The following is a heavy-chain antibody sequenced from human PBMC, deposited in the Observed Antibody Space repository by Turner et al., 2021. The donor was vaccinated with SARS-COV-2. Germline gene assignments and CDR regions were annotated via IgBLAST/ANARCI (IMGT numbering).Heavy chain of an antibody. CDR3: AGVTDAAYSSGWYKYYDYIDV. D-gene: IGHD6-19*01. V-gene: IGHV3-21*01. J-gene: IGHJ6*03. CDR1: GFTFSSYS. CDR2: VSSSSSYI. Sequence: EVQLVESGGGLVKPGGSLRLSCAASGFTFSSYSMNWVRQAPGEELEWVAAVSSSSSYIYYADSVKGRFIISRDNAKNSLYLQMNSLRAEDTAVYYCAGVTDAAYSSGWYKYYDYIDVWGKGTTVTVSS.